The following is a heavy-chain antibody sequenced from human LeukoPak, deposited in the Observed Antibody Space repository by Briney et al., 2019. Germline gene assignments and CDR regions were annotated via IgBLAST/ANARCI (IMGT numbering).Heavy chain of an antibody. CDR3: ARGGRWELPAQHDY. V-gene: IGHV3-20*04. D-gene: IGHD1-26*01. Sequence: GGSLRLSCAASIFTCYDYGMRGVRHAPGGGVEGVSGINWSGGSTGYADSVKGRFTISRVHAKNSLYLQMNSLRAEDTALYYCARGGRWELPAQHDYWGQGTLVTVSS. CDR2: INWSGGST. J-gene: IGHJ4*02. CDR1: IFTCYDYG.